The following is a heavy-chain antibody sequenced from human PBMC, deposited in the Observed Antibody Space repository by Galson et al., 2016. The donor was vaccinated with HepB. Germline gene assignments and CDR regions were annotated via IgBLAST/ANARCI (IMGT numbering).Heavy chain of an antibody. CDR3: AKMGQSSSSYFFDS. V-gene: IGHV3-23*01. J-gene: IGHJ4*02. D-gene: IGHD6-6*01. Sequence: SLRLSCAASGFTLTNYAMSWVRQAPGKGLEWVSLISGSGGSTYYAASLKGRVTISRDNSKNTVYLQMRSLRATDRAVYYCAKMGQSSSSYFFDSWGQGALVAVSS. CDR1: GFTLTNYA. CDR2: ISGSGGST.